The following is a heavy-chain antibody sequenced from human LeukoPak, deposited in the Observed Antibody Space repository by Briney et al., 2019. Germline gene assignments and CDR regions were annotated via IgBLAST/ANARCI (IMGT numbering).Heavy chain of an antibody. V-gene: IGHV4-59*01. J-gene: IGHJ4*02. CDR3: ARVIDDTAMVGGYYFDY. CDR2: IYYSGST. Sequence: PSETLSLTCTVSGGSISSYYWSWIRQPPGKGLEWIGYIYYSGSTNYNPSLKSRVTISVDTSKNQFSLKLSSVTAADTAVYYCARVIDDTAMVGGYYFDYWGQGTLVTVSS. D-gene: IGHD5-18*01. CDR1: GGSISSYY.